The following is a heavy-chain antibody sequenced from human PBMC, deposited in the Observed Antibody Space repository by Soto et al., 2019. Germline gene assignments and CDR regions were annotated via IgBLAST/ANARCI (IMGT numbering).Heavy chain of an antibody. CDR2: INHTGGT. D-gene: IGHD3-3*01. CDR3: ATRITVFGLLMPPFDP. J-gene: IGHJ5*02. CDR1: GGSISSGGYY. V-gene: IGHV4-31*03. Sequence: PSETLSLTCTVSGGSISSGGYYWSWIRQHPGKGLEWIGEINHTGGTHYNPSLKSRVTMSVDTSKNQFSLRLSSVTAADTAIYYCATRITVFGLLMPPFDPWGQGTQVTVSS.